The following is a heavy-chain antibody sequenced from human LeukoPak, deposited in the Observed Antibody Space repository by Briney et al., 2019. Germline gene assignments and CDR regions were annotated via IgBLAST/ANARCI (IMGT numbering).Heavy chain of an antibody. CDR3: ARWAGVIDY. Sequence: GGSLRLACAASGFTFENHWMTWVRQAPGKGPEWVAYIKQNGSVQHYSDSVKGRFTISRDDAKNSLILEMNSLRDEDTAVYYCARWAGVIDYRGQGTLVTVSS. V-gene: IGHV3-7*01. D-gene: IGHD3-10*01. CDR2: IKQNGSVQ. J-gene: IGHJ4*02. CDR1: GFTFENHW.